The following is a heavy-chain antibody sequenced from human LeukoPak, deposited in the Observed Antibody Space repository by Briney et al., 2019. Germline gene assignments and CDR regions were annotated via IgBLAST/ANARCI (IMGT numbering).Heavy chain of an antibody. CDR1: GASISSSF. D-gene: IGHD3-10*01. CDR3: AREREPYGAGTYFDY. CDR2: IYYSGSA. J-gene: IGHJ4*02. V-gene: IGHV4-59*01. Sequence: PSETLSLTCNVAGASISSSFRSWIRQPPGKGLEWIGNIYYSGSANYSPSLTSRVTISLDTSKNQFSLKLTSVTAADTAVYYCAREREPYGAGTYFDYWGQGTLVTVSS.